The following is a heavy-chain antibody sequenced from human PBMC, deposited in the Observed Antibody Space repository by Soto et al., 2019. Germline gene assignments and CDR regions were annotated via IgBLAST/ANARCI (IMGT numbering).Heavy chain of an antibody. CDR2: IIPIFGTA. J-gene: IGHJ4*02. Sequence: SVKVSCKASGGTFSSYAISWVRQAPGQGLEWMGGIIPIFGTANYAQKFQGRVTITADKSTSTAYMELSSLRSEDTAVYYCVRGSHRDGYSKDFDYWGQGTLVTVSS. CDR3: VRGSHRDGYSKDFDY. D-gene: IGHD4-4*01. CDR1: GGTFSSYA. V-gene: IGHV1-69*06.